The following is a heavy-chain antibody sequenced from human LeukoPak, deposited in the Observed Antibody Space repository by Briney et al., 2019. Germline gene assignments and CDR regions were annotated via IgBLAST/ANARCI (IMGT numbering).Heavy chain of an antibody. CDR1: GFTFSSYG. J-gene: IGHJ6*03. Sequence: SGGSLRLSCAASGFTFSSYGMHWVRQAPGKGLEWVAFIRYDGSNKYYADSVKGRFTISRDNSKNTLYLQMNSLRAEDTAVYYCAKDVLYGSGSSNYYYYMDVWGKGTTVTISS. V-gene: IGHV3-30*02. D-gene: IGHD3-10*01. CDR2: IRYDGSNK. CDR3: AKDVLYGSGSSNYYYYMDV.